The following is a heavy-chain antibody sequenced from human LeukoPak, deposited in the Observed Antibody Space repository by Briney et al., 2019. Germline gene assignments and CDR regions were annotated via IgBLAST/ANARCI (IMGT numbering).Heavy chain of an antibody. J-gene: IGHJ5*02. CDR3: VRDGEGVAISVNYWFDP. Sequence: ASVKVSCKASGFTFTSYDINWVRQASGQGLEWMGWLNPNNGNTGYAQKFQGRVTMTRDTSISTAYMELRGLRSEDTAVYYCVRDGEGVAISVNYWFDPWGQGTLVTVSS. CDR1: GFTFTSYD. CDR2: LNPNNGNT. D-gene: IGHD3-10*01. V-gene: IGHV1-8*01.